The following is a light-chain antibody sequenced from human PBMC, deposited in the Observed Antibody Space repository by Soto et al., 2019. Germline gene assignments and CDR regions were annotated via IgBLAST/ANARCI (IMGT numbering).Light chain of an antibody. J-gene: IGLJ1*01. CDR2: DVS. V-gene: IGLV2-18*02. CDR3: SSYTSGSTNV. CDR1: SSDVGSYNR. Sequence: QSVLTQPPSVSGSPGQSVAISCTGTSSDVGSYNRVSWYQQSPGTAPKLMIYDVSNRPSGVPDRFSGSKSGNTASLTISGIQAEDEAEYYCSSYTSGSTNVFGTGTKLTVL.